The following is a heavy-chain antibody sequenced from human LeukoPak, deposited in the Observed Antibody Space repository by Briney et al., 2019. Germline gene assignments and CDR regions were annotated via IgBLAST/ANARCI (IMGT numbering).Heavy chain of an antibody. CDR2: IYPGDSDT. D-gene: IGHD6-6*01. V-gene: IGHV5-51*01. CDR1: GYSFTSYW. Sequence: GESLKISCKGSGYSFTSYWIGWVRQMPGKGLAWMGIIYPGDSDTRYSPSFQGQVTISADKSISTAYLQWSSLKASDTAMYYCARLSRYYYYYMDVWGKGTTVTVSS. J-gene: IGHJ6*03. CDR3: ARLSRYYYYYMDV.